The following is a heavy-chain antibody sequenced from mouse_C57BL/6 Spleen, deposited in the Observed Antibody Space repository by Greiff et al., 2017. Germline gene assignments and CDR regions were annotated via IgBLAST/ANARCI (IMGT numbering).Heavy chain of an antibody. J-gene: IGHJ4*01. CDR1: GYTFTSYW. V-gene: IGHV1-50*01. CDR3: ARSRDYDGYYYAMDY. Sequence: QVQLQQPGAELVKPGASVKLSCKASGYTFTSYWMKWVKQRPGQGLEWIGEIDPSDSYTNYNQKFKGKATLTVDTSSSTAYMQRSSLTSEDSAVYYCARSRDYDGYYYAMDYWGQGTSVTVSS. CDR2: IDPSDSYT. D-gene: IGHD2-4*01.